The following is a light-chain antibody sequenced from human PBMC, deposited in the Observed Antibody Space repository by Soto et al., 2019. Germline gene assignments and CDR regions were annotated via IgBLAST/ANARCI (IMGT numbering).Light chain of an antibody. CDR1: QSVSSK. CDR2: GVS. CDR3: QQYNQWPLK. J-gene: IGKJ1*01. V-gene: IGKV3-15*01. Sequence: EIVMTQSPATLSVSPGERATLSCRASQSVSSKLAWFQQKPGQAPSLLIYGVSTRATGVPVRFSGSGSGTEFTLTVNSPQSEDHTVYYCQQYNQWPLKFGKGAKGDIX.